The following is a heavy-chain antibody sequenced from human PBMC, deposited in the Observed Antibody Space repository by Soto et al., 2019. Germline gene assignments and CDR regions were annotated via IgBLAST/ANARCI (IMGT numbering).Heavy chain of an antibody. CDR1: GFTFSNYA. J-gene: IGHJ4*02. Sequence: LRLSWAASGFTFSNYAMHWVRQAPGKGLEWVALTSYDGNNEYYTDSVKGRFTISRDNSKNTLFLQMNSPRPEDTAVYYCAKDKGVFNWATSYFDYWGQGALVTAPQ. CDR2: TSYDGNNE. CDR3: AKDKGVFNWATSYFDY. D-gene: IGHD1-1*01. V-gene: IGHV3-30*18.